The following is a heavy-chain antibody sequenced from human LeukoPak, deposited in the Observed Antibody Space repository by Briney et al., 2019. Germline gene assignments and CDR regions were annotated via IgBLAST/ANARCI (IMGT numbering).Heavy chain of an antibody. CDR1: GFTVSNNY. Sequence: GGSLRLSCAASGFTVSNNYISWVRQAPGRGLEWVSVIYSGGSTKYADSVKARFTISRDNSKNTVYLQMNSLRADDTAVYYCARATLDNWGQGTLVTVSS. V-gene: IGHV3-53*01. J-gene: IGHJ4*02. CDR3: ARATLDN. CDR2: IYSGGST.